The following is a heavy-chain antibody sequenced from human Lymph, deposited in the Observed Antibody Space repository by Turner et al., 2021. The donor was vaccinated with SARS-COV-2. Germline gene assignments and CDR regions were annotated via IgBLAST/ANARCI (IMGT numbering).Heavy chain of an antibody. D-gene: IGHD2-2*01. CDR2: SIPILGTE. V-gene: IGHV1-69*01. Sequence: QVRRLQSGAEGKRPGSSVKVSAKSSAGTFSSYAINWVRQAPEQGREWMGESIPILGTENYDQMFQGRVKITEDESTITVHMELSSLRSEDSAVYYWARAEFDIVVVPVASRYYYGMDVWGQGTTVTVSS. CDR1: AGTFSSYA. J-gene: IGHJ6*02. CDR3: ARAEFDIVVVPVASRYYYGMDV.